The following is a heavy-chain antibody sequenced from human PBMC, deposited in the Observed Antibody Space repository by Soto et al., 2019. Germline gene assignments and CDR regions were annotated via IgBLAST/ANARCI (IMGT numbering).Heavy chain of an antibody. V-gene: IGHV3-9*01. CDR2: IPWNSGTL. Sequence: PGGSLRLSCVASGFTFNDFAMHWVRQAPGKGLEWVSGIPWNSGTLDYADSVRGRFSISRDNAKNSLYLQMNSLRVEDTALYYCARHRGYHYYGMDVWGQGTTVTVSS. CDR3: ARHRGYHYYGMDV. CDR1: GFTFNDFA. J-gene: IGHJ6*02.